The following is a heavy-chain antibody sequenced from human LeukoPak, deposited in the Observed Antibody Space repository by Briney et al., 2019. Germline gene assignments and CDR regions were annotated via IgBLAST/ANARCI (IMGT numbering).Heavy chain of an antibody. CDR1: GFTVSSNY. J-gene: IGHJ4*02. V-gene: IGHV3-66*01. CDR3: ARGTVTMVDY. CDR2: IYSGGST. D-gene: IGHD3-10*01. Sequence: PGRSLRLSCAASGFTVSSNYMSWVRQAPGRGLEWVSVIYSGGSTYYADSVKGRFTISRDNSKSTLFLQMNSLRAGDTAVYYCARGTVTMVDYWGQGTLVTVSS.